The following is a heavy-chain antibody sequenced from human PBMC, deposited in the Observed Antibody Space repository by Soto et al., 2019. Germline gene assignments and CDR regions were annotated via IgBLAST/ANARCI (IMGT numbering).Heavy chain of an antibody. CDR1: GASVSHGY. J-gene: IGHJ5*02. Sequence: QMQLQASGPGLVKPSETLSLTCNVSGASVSHGYWSWIRQPPGKALEWIGFMYFGGSFNYNPSLPSRATISVETSKSQFSMKLTFVTASDTAVYYCARSYYDSTGFAVDPWGQGTLVTVSS. D-gene: IGHD3-22*01. CDR2: MYFGGSF. V-gene: IGHV4-59*02. CDR3: ARSYYDSTGFAVDP.